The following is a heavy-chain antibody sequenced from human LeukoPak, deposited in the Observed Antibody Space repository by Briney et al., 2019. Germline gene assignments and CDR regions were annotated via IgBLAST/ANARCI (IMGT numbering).Heavy chain of an antibody. Sequence: SSETLSLTCTVSGGSISSYYWSWIRQPPEKGLEWIGYIYYSGSTNYNPSLKSRVTISVDTSKNQFSLKLSSVTAADTAVYYCARADTPYYYDSSGYGKGAFDIWGQGTMVTVSS. CDR2: IYYSGST. J-gene: IGHJ3*02. V-gene: IGHV4-59*01. CDR3: ARADTPYYYDSSGYGKGAFDI. CDR1: GGSISSYY. D-gene: IGHD3-22*01.